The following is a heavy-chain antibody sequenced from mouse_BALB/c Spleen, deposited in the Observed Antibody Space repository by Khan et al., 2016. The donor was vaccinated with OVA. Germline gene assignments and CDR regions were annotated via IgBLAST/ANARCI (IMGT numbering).Heavy chain of an antibody. CDR1: GYTFTSYT. CDR2: INPSNDYT. D-gene: IGHD2-14*01. V-gene: IGHV1-4*01. J-gene: IGHJ3*01. Sequence: QVQLKQSGAELARPGASVKMSCKASGYTFTSYTIHWIKKRPGQGLEWIGYINPSNDYTNYNQKFKDKATLTTDNSSTTAYLRLSSLTSDDSAVYNGVRDGAYHRNDGWFAYWGQGTLVTVSA. CDR3: VRDGAYHRNDGWFAY.